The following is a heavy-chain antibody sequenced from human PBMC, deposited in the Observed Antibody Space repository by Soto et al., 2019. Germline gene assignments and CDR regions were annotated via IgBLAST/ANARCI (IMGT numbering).Heavy chain of an antibody. CDR3: ARGENYGDYVFNY. CDR1: GYTFISYY. Sequence: ASVKVSCKASGYTFISYYMHWVRQAPGQGLEWMGIINPSGGWTTYAQKFQGRVTLTGDTSTSTVYMELSSLRSEDTAVYYCARGENYGDYVFNYWGQGTLVTVS. CDR2: INPSGGWT. D-gene: IGHD4-17*01. J-gene: IGHJ4*02. V-gene: IGHV1-46*03.